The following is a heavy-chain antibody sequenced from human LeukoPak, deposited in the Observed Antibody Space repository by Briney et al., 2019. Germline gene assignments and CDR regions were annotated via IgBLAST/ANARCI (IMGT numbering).Heavy chain of an antibody. CDR1: GFTVSSNY. CDR2: ISGSGGST. CDR3: AKFTQQLGLGGYFDY. D-gene: IGHD6-13*01. J-gene: IGHJ4*02. V-gene: IGHV3-23*01. Sequence: GGSLRLSCAASGFTVSSNYMSWVRQAPGKGLEWVSAISGSGGSTYYADSVKGRFTISRDNSKNTLYLQMNSLRAEDTAVYYCAKFTQQLGLGGYFDYWGQGTLVTVSS.